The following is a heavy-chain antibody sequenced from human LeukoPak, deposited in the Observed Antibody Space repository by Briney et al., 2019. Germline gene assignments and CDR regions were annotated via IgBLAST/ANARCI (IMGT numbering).Heavy chain of an antibody. J-gene: IGHJ6*03. D-gene: IGHD6-13*01. V-gene: IGHV1-24*01. Sequence: ASVKVSCKVSGYTLTELSMHWVRQAPGKGLEWMGGFDPEDGETIYAQKFQGRVTMTEDTSTDTAYMELSSLRSEDTAVYYCATGRTRTPYSSSWYRYHYYMDVWGKGTTVTVSS. CDR3: ATGRTRTPYSSSWYRYHYYMDV. CDR1: GYTLTELS. CDR2: FDPEDGET.